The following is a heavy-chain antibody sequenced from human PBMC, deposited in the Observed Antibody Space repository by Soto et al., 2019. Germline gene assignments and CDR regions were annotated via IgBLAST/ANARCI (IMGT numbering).Heavy chain of an antibody. V-gene: IGHV4-39*07. CDR1: GGSISSSSYY. D-gene: IGHD6-19*01. Sequence: SETLSLTCTVSGGSISSSSYYWGWIRQQPGKKLEWIGCIYYSGSTYYNPSLKSPVTISVDTSKNQFSLKLSSVTASDTAVYYFDSSGGEDYYYGMGVWGQGTTVTVSS. CDR2: IYYSGST. CDR3: DSSGGEDYYYGMGV. J-gene: IGHJ6*01.